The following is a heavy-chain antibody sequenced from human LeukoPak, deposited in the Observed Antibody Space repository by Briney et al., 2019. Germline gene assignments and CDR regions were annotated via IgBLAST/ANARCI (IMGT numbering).Heavy chain of an antibody. D-gene: IGHD4-11*01. V-gene: IGHV4-34*01. CDR3: ARDDYSLEGFDY. CDR1: GGSFSGYY. CDR2: INHSGST. Sequence: SETLSLTCAVYGGSFSGYYWSWIRQPPGKGLEWIGEINHSGSTNYNPSLKSRVTISVDTSKNLFSLKLSSVTAADTAVYYCARDDYSLEGFDYWGQGTLVTVSS. J-gene: IGHJ4*02.